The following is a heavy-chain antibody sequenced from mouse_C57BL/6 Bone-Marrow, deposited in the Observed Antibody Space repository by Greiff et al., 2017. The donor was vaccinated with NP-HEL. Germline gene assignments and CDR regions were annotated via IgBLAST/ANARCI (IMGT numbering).Heavy chain of an antibody. CDR2: IYPGGGYT. CDR1: GYTFTNYW. D-gene: IGHD2-3*01. Sequence: VKLMESGAELVRPGTSVKMSCKASGYTFTNYWIGWAKQRPGHGLEWIGDIYPGGGYTNYNEKFKGKATLTADKSSSTAYMQFSSLTSEDSAIYYCARRWLLLFDYWGQGTTLTVSS. V-gene: IGHV1-63*01. CDR3: ARRWLLLFDY. J-gene: IGHJ2*01.